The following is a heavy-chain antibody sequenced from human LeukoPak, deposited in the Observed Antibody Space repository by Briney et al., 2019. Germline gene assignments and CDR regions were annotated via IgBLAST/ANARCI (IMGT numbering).Heavy chain of an antibody. CDR1: GGSISSGGYS. CDR2: IYHSEST. V-gene: IGHV4-30-2*01. Sequence: SETLSLTCAVSGGSISSGGYSWNWIRQPPGKGLEWIGYIYHSESTYYNPSLKSRVTMSVGRSKNQFSLQLTSVTAADTAVYYCAREGYDSSLDYWGQGTLVTVSS. CDR3: AREGYDSSLDY. D-gene: IGHD3-22*01. J-gene: IGHJ4*02.